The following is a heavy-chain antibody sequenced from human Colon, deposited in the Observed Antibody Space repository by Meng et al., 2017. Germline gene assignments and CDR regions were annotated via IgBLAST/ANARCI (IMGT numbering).Heavy chain of an antibody. Sequence: GESLKISCAASGFTLSNHWMSWARQAPGKGLEWVANIKHDGSEKYYVDSVKGRFTISRDNAKNSLDLQMNSLRAEDTAVYYCARDRPRYSYGFEAYYFDYWGQGTLVTVSS. D-gene: IGHD5-18*01. CDR2: IKHDGSEK. V-gene: IGHV3-7*01. J-gene: IGHJ4*02. CDR1: GFTLSNHW. CDR3: ARDRPRYSYGFEAYYFDY.